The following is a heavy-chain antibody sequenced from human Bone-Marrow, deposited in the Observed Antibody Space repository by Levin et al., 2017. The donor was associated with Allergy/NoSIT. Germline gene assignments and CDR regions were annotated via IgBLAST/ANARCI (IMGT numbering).Heavy chain of an antibody. CDR1: RGSIRNYY. D-gene: IGHD6-6*01. CDR3: AIGEYSTSEIDF. J-gene: IGHJ4*02. V-gene: IGHV4-59*01. Sequence: SHTLSLTCTVSRGSIRNYYWNWIRPPPGKGLEWIGYISSTESTNYSPDLKGRVTISTTETQFSLRLTSVTAADTAVYFGAIGEYSTSEIDFWGQGILITVSS. CDR2: ISSTEST.